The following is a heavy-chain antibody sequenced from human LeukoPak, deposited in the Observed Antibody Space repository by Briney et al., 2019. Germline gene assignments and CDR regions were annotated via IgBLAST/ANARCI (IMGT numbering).Heavy chain of an antibody. CDR3: AREAEGDYVN. D-gene: IGHD3-16*01. CDR2: IYTSGST. J-gene: IGHJ4*02. CDR1: GGSISSGSYY. Sequence: SQTLSLTCTVSGGSISSGSYYWSWIRQPAGKGLEWIGRIYTSGSTNYNPSLKSRVTISVDTSKNQFSLKLSSVTAADTAVYYCAREAEGDYVNWGQGTLVTVSS. V-gene: IGHV4-61*02.